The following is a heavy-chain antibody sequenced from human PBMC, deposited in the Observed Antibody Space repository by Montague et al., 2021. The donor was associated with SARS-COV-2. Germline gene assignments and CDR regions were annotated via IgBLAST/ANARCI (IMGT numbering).Heavy chain of an antibody. Sequence: SETLSLTCTVSSGTITGYYWSWLRRSPGKGLGWIAYIYDGGAVNYNPSLGSRVTISTDTSKNQLSLKVNSVTAADTAVYYCVRDHPYGGPRGAYDIWGQGTVVTVSS. CDR3: VRDHPYGGPRGAYDI. J-gene: IGHJ3*02. CDR1: SGTITGYY. D-gene: IGHD4-23*01. V-gene: IGHV4-59*01. CDR2: IYDGGAV.